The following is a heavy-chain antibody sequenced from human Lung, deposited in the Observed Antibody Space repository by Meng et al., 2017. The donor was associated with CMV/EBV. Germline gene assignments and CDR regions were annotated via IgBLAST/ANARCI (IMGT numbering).Heavy chain of an antibody. CDR3: ARDLTVIVGPVNDY. CDR2: INPNSGGT. D-gene: IGHD1-26*01. CDR1: GYTFTGYY. Sequence: SGYTFTGYYMHWVRQDPGQGLEWMGWINPNSGGTNYAKKFQGRVTMTRDTSISTAYMELSRLRSDDTAVYYCARDLTVIVGPVNDYWGQGTLVTVSS. J-gene: IGHJ4*02. V-gene: IGHV1-2*02.